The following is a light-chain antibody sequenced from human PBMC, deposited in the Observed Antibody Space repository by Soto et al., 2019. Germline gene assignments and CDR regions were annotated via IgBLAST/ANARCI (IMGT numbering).Light chain of an antibody. CDR2: VNS. CDR3: QSYDSSLSVV. Sequence: QSVLTQPPSVSGAPGQRVTISCTGSSSNIGAGYDVHWYQQLPGTAPKLLIYVNSNRPSGVPDRFSGSKSGTSASLAITGLQDEDEADYYCQSYDSSLSVVFGGGTKVTVL. CDR1: SSNIGAGYD. V-gene: IGLV1-40*01. J-gene: IGLJ2*01.